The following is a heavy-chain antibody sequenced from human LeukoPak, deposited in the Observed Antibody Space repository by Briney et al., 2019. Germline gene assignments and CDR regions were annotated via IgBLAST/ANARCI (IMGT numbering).Heavy chain of an antibody. J-gene: IGHJ4*02. V-gene: IGHV3-20*04. CDR3: ARAQTYGDYRLLLDY. CDR1: GFTFSSYS. CDR2: LNWDGGTT. Sequence: GGSLRLSCAASGFTFSSYSMNWVRQAPGKGLEWVSGLNWDGGTTGHADSVKGRFTISRDNAKNSLYLQMNSLRAEDTASYYCARAQTYGDYRLLLDYWGQGTLVTVSS. D-gene: IGHD4-17*01.